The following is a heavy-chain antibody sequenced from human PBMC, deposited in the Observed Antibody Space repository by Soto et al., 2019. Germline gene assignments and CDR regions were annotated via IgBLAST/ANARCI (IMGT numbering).Heavy chain of an antibody. J-gene: IGHJ4*02. D-gene: IGHD7-27*01. V-gene: IGHV1-8*01. CDR2: MNPNSGNT. CDR1: GYTFTSYD. Sequence: ASVKVSCKASGYTFTSYDINWVRQATGQGLEWMGWMNPNSGNTGYAQKFQGRVTMTRNTSISTAYMELSSLRSEDTAVYYCARGSGPPKGVDYWGQGTLVTVSS. CDR3: ARGSGPPKGVDY.